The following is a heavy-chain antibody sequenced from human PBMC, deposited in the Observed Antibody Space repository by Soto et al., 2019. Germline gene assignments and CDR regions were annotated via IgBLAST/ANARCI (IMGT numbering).Heavy chain of an antibody. D-gene: IGHD2-21*01. Sequence: EEQLLESGGGLVQPGGSLRLSCAVSGFTFRDYGMSWVRQAPGQGLEWVSAISGRGDRTYYADSVKGRFTISRDNSKNTLYLQMNTLRAGDTAIYFCAKDVFADSKPFDYWGQGTLVTVSS. V-gene: IGHV3-23*01. CDR1: GFTFRDYG. CDR2: ISGRGDRT. CDR3: AKDVFADSKPFDY. J-gene: IGHJ4*02.